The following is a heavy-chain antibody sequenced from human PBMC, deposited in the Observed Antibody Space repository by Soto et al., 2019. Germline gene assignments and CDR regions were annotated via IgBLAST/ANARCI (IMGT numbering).Heavy chain of an antibody. V-gene: IGHV1-18*04. CDR1: GYTFTSYG. D-gene: IGHD2-8*01. CDR3: ARDSLMVYAIRRWFDP. Sequence: QVQLVQSGAEVKKPGASVKVSCKASGYTFTSYGISWVRQAPGQGPEWMGWISAYNGNTNYAQNLQGRVTMTTDTATSTGYMELRSLRSDDTAVYYCARDSLMVYAIRRWFDPWGQGTLVTVSA. J-gene: IGHJ5*02. CDR2: ISAYNGNT.